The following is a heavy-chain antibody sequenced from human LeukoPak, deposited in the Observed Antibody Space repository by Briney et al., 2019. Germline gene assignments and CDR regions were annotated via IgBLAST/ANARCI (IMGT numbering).Heavy chain of an antibody. Sequence: SQTLSLTCAVSGGSISSGGYSWSWIRQPPGKGLEWIGYIYHSGSTYYNPSLKSRVTISVASSTNQFSLKLSCVAAAGTPVYYCARVLLTGGYFDYWGQGNLVTVSS. CDR1: GGSISSGGYS. CDR3: ARVLLTGGYFDY. CDR2: IYHSGST. V-gene: IGHV4-30-2*01. D-gene: IGHD3-9*01. J-gene: IGHJ4*02.